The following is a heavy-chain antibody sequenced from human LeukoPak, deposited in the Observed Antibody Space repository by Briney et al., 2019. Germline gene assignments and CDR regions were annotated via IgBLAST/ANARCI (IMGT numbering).Heavy chain of an antibody. CDR2: ISYDGSNK. D-gene: IGHD6-19*01. CDR3: ARARAVAGPFDY. J-gene: IGHJ4*02. CDR1: GFTFSSYA. Sequence: SGGSLRLSCAASGFTFSSYAMHWVRQAPGKGLEWVAVISYDGSNKYYADSVKGRFTISRDNSKNTLYLQMNSLRAEDTAVYYCARARAVAGPFDYWGQGTLVTVSS. V-gene: IGHV3-30*04.